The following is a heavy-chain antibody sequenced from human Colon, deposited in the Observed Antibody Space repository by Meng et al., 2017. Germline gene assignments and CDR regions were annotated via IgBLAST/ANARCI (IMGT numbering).Heavy chain of an antibody. CDR3: ASFPPPGKQWLVTDY. V-gene: IGHV4-4*02. CDR2: IYHSGST. D-gene: IGHD6-19*01. J-gene: IGHJ4*02. CDR1: GGSISSSNW. Sequence: VQLQASGPGLVKPSGTLSPNCAVSGGSISSSNWWSWVRQPPGKGLEWIGEIYHSGSTNYNPSLKSRVTISVDKSKNQFSLKLSSVTAADTAVYYCASFPPPGKQWLVTDYWGQGTLVTVSS.